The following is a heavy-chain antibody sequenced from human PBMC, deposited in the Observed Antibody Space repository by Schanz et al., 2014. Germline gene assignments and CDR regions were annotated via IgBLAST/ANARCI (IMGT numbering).Heavy chain of an antibody. Sequence: EVHLLESGGGLVQPGGSLRLSCAASGFSFGTYAMSWVRQAPGKGLLWVSYVSRSTPDIYYADSVKGRFTISRDNSKNTLYLQMNSLRAEDTAVYYCLAPDYGMDVWGQGTTVTVS. CDR1: GFSFGTYA. J-gene: IGHJ6*02. V-gene: IGHV3-23*01. CDR3: LAPDYGMDV. CDR2: VSRSTPDI.